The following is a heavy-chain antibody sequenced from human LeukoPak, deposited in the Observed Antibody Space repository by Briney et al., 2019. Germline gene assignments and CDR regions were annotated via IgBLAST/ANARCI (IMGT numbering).Heavy chain of an antibody. V-gene: IGHV3-30*18. CDR3: AKIVH. D-gene: IGHD1-26*01. J-gene: IGHJ4*02. CDR1: GFTFSNYG. Sequence: GGSLRLSCAASGFTFSNYGMHWVRQAPGKGLEWVAVISYDGSNKYYADSVKGRFTISRDNSKNTLYLQMNSLRAGDTAVYYCAKIVHWGQGTLVTVSS. CDR2: ISYDGSNK.